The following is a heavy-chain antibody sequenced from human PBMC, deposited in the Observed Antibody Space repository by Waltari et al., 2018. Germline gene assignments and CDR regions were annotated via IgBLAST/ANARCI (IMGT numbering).Heavy chain of an antibody. Sequence: QVQLQESGPGLVKPSETLSLTCTVSGYSISSGYYWGWIRQPPGKGLEWIGSIYHSGSTYYNPSLKSRVTISVDTSKNQFSLKLSSVTAADTAVYYCARDTAPGTDYYDSSGYSDYWGQGTLVTVSS. CDR2: IYHSGST. D-gene: IGHD3-22*01. CDR1: GYSISSGYY. CDR3: ARDTAPGTDYYDSSGYSDY. V-gene: IGHV4-38-2*02. J-gene: IGHJ4*02.